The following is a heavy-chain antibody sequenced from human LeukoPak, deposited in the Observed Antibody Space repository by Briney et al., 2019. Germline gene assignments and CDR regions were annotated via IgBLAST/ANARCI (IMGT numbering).Heavy chain of an antibody. CDR1: GYSFTSYW. Sequence: GESLKLSCKGSGYSFTSYWIGWVRQVPGKGLEWMGIIWPDDSDKRYSPSFQGQVTISADKSISTAYLQWSSLKASDTAMYYCARQGKDGYRVVDYWGQGTLVTVSS. CDR2: IWPDDSDK. J-gene: IGHJ4*02. V-gene: IGHV5-51*01. D-gene: IGHD5-24*01. CDR3: ARQGKDGYRVVDY.